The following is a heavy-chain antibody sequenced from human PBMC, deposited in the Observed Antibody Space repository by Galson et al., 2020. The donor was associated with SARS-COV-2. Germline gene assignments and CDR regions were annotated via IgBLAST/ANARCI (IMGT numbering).Heavy chain of an antibody. Sequence: ASVKVSCKASGYTFTSYDINWVRQATGQVLEWMGWMNPNSGNTGYAQKFQGRVTMTRNTSISTAYMELSSLRSEDTAVYYCARAGVVLWFGELPPPRWFDPWGQGTLVTVSS. CDR2: MNPNSGNT. D-gene: IGHD3-10*01. CDR1: GYTFTSYD. J-gene: IGHJ5*02. V-gene: IGHV1-8*01. CDR3: ARAGVVLWFGELPPPRWFDP.